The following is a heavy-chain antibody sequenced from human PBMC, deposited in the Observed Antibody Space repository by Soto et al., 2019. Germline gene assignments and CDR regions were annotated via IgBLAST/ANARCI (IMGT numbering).Heavy chain of an antibody. J-gene: IGHJ4*02. V-gene: IGHV1-69*01. Sequence: QAQVVQSGAEVRKPGSSVKLSCKASEGTFNSYAIAWVRQAPGQGLEWMGGIIPYYNTLNYAQKFQDRVTITADDSTNTVYLELSSMRSDDTAVYFCASGASRWYPYFFDSWAQGTRVNVSS. D-gene: IGHD6-13*01. CDR1: EGTFNSYA. CDR3: ASGASRWYPYFFDS. CDR2: IIPYYNTL.